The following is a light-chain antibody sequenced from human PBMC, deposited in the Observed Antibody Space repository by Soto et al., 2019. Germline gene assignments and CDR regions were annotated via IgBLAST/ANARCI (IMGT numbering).Light chain of an antibody. CDR3: QRYGNSPGFT. V-gene: IGKV3-15*01. Sequence: ETVMTQSPATLSVSPGGRVTLSCRASQIIRTNLAWYQQKPGQAPRLLIYGASTRATGVPARFSGSGSGTEFALTISGLQSEDSAVYYCQRYGNSPGFTFGQGTTLEIK. CDR1: QIIRTN. CDR2: GAS. J-gene: IGKJ2*01.